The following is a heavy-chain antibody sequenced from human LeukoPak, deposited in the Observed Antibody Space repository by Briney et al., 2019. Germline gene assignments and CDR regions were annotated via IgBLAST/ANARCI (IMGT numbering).Heavy chain of an antibody. CDR3: ATGRVSYGSEY. Sequence: SETLSLTCTVSGGSISTSIYYWGWIRQPPGKGLEWIGTIYNGGGTHYNPSLQSRVTISVDTSKNQFSLRLTSVTAADTAMYYCATGRVSYGSEYWGPGTLVAVSS. CDR1: GGSISTSIYY. J-gene: IGHJ4*02. CDR2: IYNGGGT. D-gene: IGHD3-10*01. V-gene: IGHV4-39*01.